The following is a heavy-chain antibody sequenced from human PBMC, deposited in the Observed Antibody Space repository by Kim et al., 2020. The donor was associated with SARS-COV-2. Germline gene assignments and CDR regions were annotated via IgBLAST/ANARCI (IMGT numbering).Heavy chain of an antibody. CDR2: IYSGGSP. CDR1: GFTVSSSY. D-gene: IGHD6-19*01. CDR3: ARGGVNSGWNNLDY. J-gene: IGHJ4*02. V-gene: IGHV3-53*01. Sequence: GGSLRLSCAASGFTVSSSYMSWVRQAPGKGLEWVSIIYSGGSPYYADSVKGRFTISRDTSKNTVYLQMNSLGAEDAAVYYCARGGVNSGWNNLDYWGQGTQVTVSS.